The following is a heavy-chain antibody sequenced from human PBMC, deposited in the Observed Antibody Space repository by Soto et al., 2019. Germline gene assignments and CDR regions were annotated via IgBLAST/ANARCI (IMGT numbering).Heavy chain of an antibody. D-gene: IGHD4-4*01. CDR3: ARALWRDDYNAGYFDL. CDR1: GFTFSSYA. V-gene: IGHV3-30-3*01. J-gene: IGHJ2*01. CDR2: ISYDGSNK. Sequence: QVQLVESGGGVVQPGRSLRLSCAASGFTFSSYAMHWVRQAPGKGLEWVAVISYDGSNKYYADSVKGRFTISRDNSKNTLFLQMNSLRAEDTSVYYCARALWRDDYNAGYFDLWGRGTLVTVSS.